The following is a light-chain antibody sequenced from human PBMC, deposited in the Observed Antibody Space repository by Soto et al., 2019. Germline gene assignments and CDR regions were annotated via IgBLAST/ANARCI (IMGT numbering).Light chain of an antibody. V-gene: IGKV1-39*01. CDR2: SVS. CDR3: QQGYNSSIP. Sequence: DIQMTQSPSSLSASVGDRVTITCRASQSIGKHLNWYQQKPGKAPKFLIYSVSSLQSGVPSRFSGSGSGTDFTLTINSLQPEDFATYYCQQGYNSSIPFGQGTRLEIX. J-gene: IGKJ5*01. CDR1: QSIGKH.